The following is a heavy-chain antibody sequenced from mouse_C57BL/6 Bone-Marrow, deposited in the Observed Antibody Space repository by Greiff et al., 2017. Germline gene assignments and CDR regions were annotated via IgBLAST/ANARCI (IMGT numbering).Heavy chain of an antibody. V-gene: IGHV1-81*01. CDR3: ARSGDYDGFAY. CDR1: GYTFTSYG. Sequence: QVQLQQSGAELARPGASVKLSCQASGYTFTSYGISWVKQRTGQGLEWIGEIYPRSGNTYYNEQFKGKATLTADKSSSTSYMELRSLTSEDSAVYFCARSGDYDGFAYWGQGTLVTVSA. J-gene: IGHJ3*01. CDR2: IYPRSGNT. D-gene: IGHD2-4*01.